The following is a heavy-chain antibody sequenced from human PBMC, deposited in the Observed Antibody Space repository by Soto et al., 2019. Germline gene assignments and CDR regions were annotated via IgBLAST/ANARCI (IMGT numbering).Heavy chain of an antibody. Sequence: QVQLVESGGGVVQPGRSLRLSCAASGFTFSNYAMHWVSQAPGKGLEWVAAILSDEINNYSADSVKGRFTISRDNSKNTLYLQMNSLTPEETAVFYCAIIATSGGGEAFDICGQGTMVTVSS. CDR2: ILSDEINN. V-gene: IGHV3-30-3*01. CDR1: GFTFSNYA. D-gene: IGHD6-13*01. J-gene: IGHJ3*02. CDR3: AIIATSGGGEAFDI.